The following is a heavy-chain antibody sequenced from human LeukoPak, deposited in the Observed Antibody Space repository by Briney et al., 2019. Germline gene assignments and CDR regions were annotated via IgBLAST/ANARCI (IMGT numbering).Heavy chain of an antibody. CDR3: AREVRGVGGAFDI. CDR2: ISYDGSKK. V-gene: IGHV3-30-3*01. Sequence: PGRALRLSCAASGFTFSSYAMHWVRQAPGKGLEWVADISYDGSKKYYADSVKGRFTISRDNSKNKLYLQMNSLRAEDTAVYYCAREVRGVGGAFDIWGQGTMVTVSS. J-gene: IGHJ3*02. CDR1: GFTFSSYA. D-gene: IGHD3-10*01.